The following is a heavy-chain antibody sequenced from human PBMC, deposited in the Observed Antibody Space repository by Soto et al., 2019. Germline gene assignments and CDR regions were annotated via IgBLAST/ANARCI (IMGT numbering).Heavy chain of an antibody. V-gene: IGHV4-4*02. J-gene: IGHJ5*02. CDR1: GGSIRSSNW. Sequence: SETLSLTCAVSGGSIRSSNWWNLVRQPPGKGLEWIGEIHHSGSTNYNPSLKSGVTISLDKSKNQFSLKLKSVTAADTAVYYCVRVRQDCSSTSCYFDPWGQGTLVTVSS. D-gene: IGHD2-2*01. CDR2: IHHSGST. CDR3: VRVRQDCSSTSCYFDP.